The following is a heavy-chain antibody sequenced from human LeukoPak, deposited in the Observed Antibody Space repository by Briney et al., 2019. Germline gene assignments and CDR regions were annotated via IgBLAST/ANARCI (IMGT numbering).Heavy chain of an antibody. CDR2: IIPIFGTA. J-gene: IGHJ4*02. Sequence: SVKISCKASGGTFSSYAISWVRQAPGQGLEWMGRIIPIFGTANYAQKFQGRVTITTDESTSTAYMELSSLRSEDTAVYYCARDPVVVVAATGLDYWGQGTLVTVSS. V-gene: IGHV1-69*05. D-gene: IGHD2-15*01. CDR1: GGTFSSYA. CDR3: ARDPVVVVAATGLDY.